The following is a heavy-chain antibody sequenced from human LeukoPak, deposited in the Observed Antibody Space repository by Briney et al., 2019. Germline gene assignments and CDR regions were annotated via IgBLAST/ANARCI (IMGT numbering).Heavy chain of an antibody. D-gene: IGHD6-6*01. CDR3: ARGSAPRYYYYYYMDV. CDR1: GGSISSYY. Sequence: SETLSLTCTVSGGSISSYYWSWIRQPAGKGLEWIGEINHSGSTNYNPSLKSRVTISVDTSKNQFSLKLSSVTAADTAVYYCARGSAPRYYYYYYMDVWGKGTTVTVSS. V-gene: IGHV4-34*01. CDR2: INHSGST. J-gene: IGHJ6*03.